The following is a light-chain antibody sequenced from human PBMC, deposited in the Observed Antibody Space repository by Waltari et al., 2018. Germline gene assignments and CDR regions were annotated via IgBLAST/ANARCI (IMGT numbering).Light chain of an antibody. CDR1: QSISTW. CDR3: QQYNSNLLT. J-gene: IGKJ4*01. CDR2: KAS. V-gene: IGKV1-5*03. Sequence: DIQMTQSPSTLSASVGDRVTITCRASQSISTWLAWYQQKPGKVPKLLIYKASTLETGVPSRFSGSGSGTEFTLTISSLQPDDFTTYFCQQYNSNLLTFGGGTKVEIQ.